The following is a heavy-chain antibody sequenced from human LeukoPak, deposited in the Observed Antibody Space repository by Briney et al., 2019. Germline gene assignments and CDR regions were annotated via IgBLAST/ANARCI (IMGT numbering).Heavy chain of an antibody. CDR1: GGSFSGYY. V-gene: IGHV4-34*01. CDR3: ARREGRAARDY. J-gene: IGHJ4*02. D-gene: IGHD6-6*01. Sequence: PSETLSLTCAVYGGSFSGYYWSWIRQPPGKGLEWIGEINHSGSTNYNPSLKSRVTISVDTSKNQFSLKLSSVTAAGTAVYYCARREGRAARDYWGQGTLVTVSS. CDR2: INHSGST.